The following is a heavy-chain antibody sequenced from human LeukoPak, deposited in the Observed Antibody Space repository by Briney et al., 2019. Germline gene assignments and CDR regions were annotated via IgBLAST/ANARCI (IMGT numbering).Heavy chain of an antibody. J-gene: IGHJ5*02. CDR1: GGTHSRFA. D-gene: IGHD2-2*01. V-gene: IGHV1-69*01. CDR3: ARVVTPRYCSTTSCYWKGWFDP. Sequence: GASVKVSCKASGGTHSRFAISWVRQATGQGRGWMGGIIAIFGTANYAQKFQGRVTITADESTGTAYMELNSLRSEDTAVYYCARVVTPRYCSTTSCYWKGWFDPWGQGTLVTVSS. CDR2: IIAIFGTA.